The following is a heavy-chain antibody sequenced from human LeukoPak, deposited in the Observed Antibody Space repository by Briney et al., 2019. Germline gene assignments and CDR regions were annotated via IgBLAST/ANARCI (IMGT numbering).Heavy chain of an antibody. J-gene: IGHJ6*02. CDR3: ARDHGSGSPPYGMDV. D-gene: IGHD6-19*01. CDR2: IWYDGSNK. CDR1: GFTFSYHG. Sequence: PAGSLRLSCAASGFTFSYHGMQWVRQAPGKGLEWVADIWYDGSNKYYADSVKGRFTISRDNSKSTLYLQMNSLRTEDTAVYYCARDHGSGSPPYGMDVWGQGTTVTVSS. V-gene: IGHV3-33*01.